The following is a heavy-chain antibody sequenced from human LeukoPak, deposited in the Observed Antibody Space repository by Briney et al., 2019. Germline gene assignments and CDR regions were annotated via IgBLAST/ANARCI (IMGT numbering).Heavy chain of an antibody. J-gene: IGHJ4*02. Sequence: PSETLSLTCTVSGGSISSYYWSWIRQPPGKGLEWIGYIYYSGSTNYNPSLKSRVTISVDTSKNQFSLKLSSVTAADTAVYSCARGDYYGTRDYWGQGTLVTVPS. CDR3: ARGDYYGTRDY. V-gene: IGHV4-59*01. D-gene: IGHD3-10*01. CDR1: GGSISSYY. CDR2: IYYSGST.